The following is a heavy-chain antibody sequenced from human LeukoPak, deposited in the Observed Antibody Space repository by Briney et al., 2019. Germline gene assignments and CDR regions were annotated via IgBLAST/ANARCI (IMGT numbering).Heavy chain of an antibody. CDR1: GFTFSSYS. J-gene: IGHJ4*02. D-gene: IGHD3-22*01. CDR2: ISGSGGST. Sequence: GGSLRLSCAASGFTFSSYSMNWVRQAPGKGLEWVSAISGSGGSTYYADSVKGRFTTSRDNSKNTLYLQMNSLRAEDTAVYYCAKTIHYYDSSGYDYWGQGTLVTVSS. V-gene: IGHV3-23*01. CDR3: AKTIHYYDSSGYDY.